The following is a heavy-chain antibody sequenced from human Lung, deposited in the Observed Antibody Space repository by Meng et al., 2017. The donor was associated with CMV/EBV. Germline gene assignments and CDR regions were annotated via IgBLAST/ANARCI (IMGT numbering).Heavy chain of an antibody. CDR1: GYTFTSYH. J-gene: IGHJ4*02. V-gene: IGHV1-46*01. CDR3: ARGRGPSGNWYIDY. Sequence: SVXVSXXASGYTFTSYHMYWVRQAPGQGLECMRRINPSGGRTSYEHNFQGRVTMTRDTSTSTVYMELRSLRSEDTAVYFCARGRGPSGNWYIDYWAKGTXVTVSS. D-gene: IGHD6-13*01. CDR2: INPSGGRT.